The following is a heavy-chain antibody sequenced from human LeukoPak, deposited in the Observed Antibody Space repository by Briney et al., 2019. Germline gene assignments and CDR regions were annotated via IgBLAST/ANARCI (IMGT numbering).Heavy chain of an antibody. J-gene: IGHJ6*02. Sequence: SETLSLTCAVYGGSFSGYYWSWIRQPPGKGLEWIGEINHSGSTNYNPSLKSRVTISVDTSKNQFSLKLSSVTAADTAVYYCARQGADKYYYYYGMDVWGQGTTVTVSS. CDR1: GGSFSGYY. CDR2: INHSGST. V-gene: IGHV4-34*01. CDR3: ARQGADKYYYYYGMDV.